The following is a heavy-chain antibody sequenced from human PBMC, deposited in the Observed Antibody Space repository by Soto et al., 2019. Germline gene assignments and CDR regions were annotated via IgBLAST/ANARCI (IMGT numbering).Heavy chain of an antibody. J-gene: IGHJ2*01. V-gene: IGHV4-4*07. CDR1: GGSISSYY. Sequence: QVQLQESGPGLVKPSETLSLTCTVSGGSISSYYWSWIRQPAGKGLEWLGRIYTSGSTNYNPYLKSRVTMSVDKSKDQFSLKLSSVTAADTAVYYCARDYLYSSGWYGNWYFDLWGRGTLVPVSS. CDR3: ARDYLYSSGWYGNWYFDL. CDR2: IYTSGST. D-gene: IGHD6-19*01.